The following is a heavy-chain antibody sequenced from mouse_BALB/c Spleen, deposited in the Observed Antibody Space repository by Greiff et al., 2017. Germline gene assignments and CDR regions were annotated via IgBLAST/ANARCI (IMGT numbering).Heavy chain of an antibody. D-gene: IGHD2-4*01. CDR1: GFTFSSFG. CDR2: ISSGSSTI. Sequence: DVMLVESGGGLVQPGGSRKLSCAASGFTFSSFGMHWVRQAPEKGLEWVAYISSGSSTIYYADTVKGRFTISRDNPKNTLFLQMTSLRSEDTAMYYCAKGNDYDPFAYWGQGTLVTVSA. CDR3: AKGNDYDPFAY. J-gene: IGHJ3*01. V-gene: IGHV5-17*02.